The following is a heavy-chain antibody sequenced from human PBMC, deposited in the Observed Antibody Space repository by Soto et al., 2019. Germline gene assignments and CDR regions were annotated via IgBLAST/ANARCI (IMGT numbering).Heavy chain of an antibody. V-gene: IGHV3-23*01. J-gene: IGHJ3*01. D-gene: IGHD3-22*01. CDR1: GFSFNNYA. CDR3: VREGSGCYYLGSFYF. CDR2: ISDTRRCA. Sequence: EVQLLESWGGLVRPGESLRLSCTASGFSFNNYAMHWVRQAPWKGLAWVSLISDTRRCAYNADCVQGRFTISSDNSKNTVHLQMNSLRAEATAIYYCVREGSGCYYLGSFYFSCRGTMVTVSS.